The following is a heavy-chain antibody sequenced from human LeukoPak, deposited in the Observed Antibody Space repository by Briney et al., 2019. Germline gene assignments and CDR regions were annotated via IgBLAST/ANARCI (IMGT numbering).Heavy chain of an antibody. D-gene: IGHD6-19*01. CDR2: IYSGGST. J-gene: IGHJ4*02. Sequence: GGSLRLSCVAPGLTFSNYWMSWVRQAPGKGLEWVSVIYSGGSTYYAGSVKGRFTISRDNSKNTLYLQMNSLRAEDTAVYYCARVPYSSGWAIDYWGQGTLVTVSS. V-gene: IGHV3-53*01. CDR1: GLTFSNYW. CDR3: ARVPYSSGWAIDY.